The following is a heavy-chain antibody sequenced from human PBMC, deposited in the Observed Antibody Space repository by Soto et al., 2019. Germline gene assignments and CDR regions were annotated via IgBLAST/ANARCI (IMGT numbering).Heavy chain of an antibody. D-gene: IGHD6-13*01. CDR2: IYWDDDK. V-gene: IGHV2-5*02. Sequence: SGPTLVNPTQTLTLTCTFSGFSLSTSGVGVGWIRQPPGKALEWLALIYWDDDKRYSPSLKSRLTITKDTSKNQVVLTMTNMDPVDTATYYCAHRPTIAAAGPNWFDPWGQGTLVTVSS. CDR3: AHRPTIAAAGPNWFDP. J-gene: IGHJ5*02. CDR1: GFSLSTSGVG.